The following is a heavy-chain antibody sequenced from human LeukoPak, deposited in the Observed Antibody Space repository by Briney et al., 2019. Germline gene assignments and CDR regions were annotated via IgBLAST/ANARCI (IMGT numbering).Heavy chain of an antibody. J-gene: IGHJ4*02. D-gene: IGHD6-13*01. CDR3: ARAKEYTSSWEGDYFDY. CDR1: GGSISSRSYY. V-gene: IGHV4-39*07. CDR2: IYYSRST. Sequence: SETLSLTCTVSGGSISSRSYYWGWIRQPPGKGLEWIGSIYYSRSTYYNPSLKSRITISVDTSKNQFSLKVTSVTAADTAVYYCARAKEYTSSWEGDYFDYWGQGTLVTVSS.